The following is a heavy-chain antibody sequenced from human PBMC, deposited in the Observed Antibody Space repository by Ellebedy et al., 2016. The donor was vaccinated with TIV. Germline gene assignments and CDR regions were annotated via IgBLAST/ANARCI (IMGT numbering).Heavy chain of an antibody. CDR2: ISDSGVYT. V-gene: IGHV3-23*01. Sequence: GESLKISCAASGFTFSNYAISWVCQAPGKGLEWVSAISDSGVYTYYTDSVRGRFTISRDNSRNTLYLQMNSLRPEDTAVYYCAKEMAIGKPFDYWGLGALVTVSS. CDR3: AKEMAIGKPFDY. J-gene: IGHJ4*02. CDR1: GFTFSNYA. D-gene: IGHD1-26*01.